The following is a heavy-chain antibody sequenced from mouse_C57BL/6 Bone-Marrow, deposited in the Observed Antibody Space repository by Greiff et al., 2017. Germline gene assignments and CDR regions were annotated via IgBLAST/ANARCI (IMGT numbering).Heavy chain of an antibody. V-gene: IGHV1-78*01. CDR1: GFTLTDHT. J-gene: IGHJ2*01. D-gene: IGHD2-3*01. CDR3: ARGYDYFDY. Sequence: VQVVESDAEFVKPGASVKISCKASGFTLTDHTIHWMKQRPEQGLEWIGYIYPRDGSTKYNQKFKGKATLTADKSSTTAYMQLNSLTSEDSAVYFCARGYDYFDYWGQGTTLTVSS. CDR2: IYPRDGST.